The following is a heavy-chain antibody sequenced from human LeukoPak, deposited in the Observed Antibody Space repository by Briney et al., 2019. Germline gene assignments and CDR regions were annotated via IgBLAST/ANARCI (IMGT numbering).Heavy chain of an antibody. Sequence: SETLSLTCTVSGGSISSSSYYWGWIRQPPGKGLEWTGSIYYSGSTYYNPSLKSRVTISVDTSKNQFSLKLSSVTAADTAVYYCARHEVARRFLEWLPIFYWGQGTLVAVSS. D-gene: IGHD3-3*01. CDR1: GGSISSSSYY. CDR2: IYYSGST. V-gene: IGHV4-39*01. CDR3: ARHEVARRFLEWLPIFY. J-gene: IGHJ4*02.